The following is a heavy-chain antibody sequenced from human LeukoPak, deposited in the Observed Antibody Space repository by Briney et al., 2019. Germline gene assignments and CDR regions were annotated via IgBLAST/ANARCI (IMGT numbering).Heavy chain of an antibody. Sequence: ASVKVSCKASEYTFTGYYLHWVRQAPGQGLEWMGWISGYNGNTNYAQKFQGRVTMTRDTSISTAYMELSRLRSDDTAVYYCARTRRQLGANYYYMDVWGKGTTVTVSS. CDR3: ARTRRQLGANYYYMDV. CDR1: EYTFTGYY. CDR2: ISGYNGNT. J-gene: IGHJ6*03. V-gene: IGHV1-2*02. D-gene: IGHD5-18*01.